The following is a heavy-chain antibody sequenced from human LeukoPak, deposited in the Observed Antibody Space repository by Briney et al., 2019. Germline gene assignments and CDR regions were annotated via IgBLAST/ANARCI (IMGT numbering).Heavy chain of an antibody. V-gene: IGHV5-51*01. D-gene: IGHD5-18*01. J-gene: IGHJ4*02. CDR2: IYPGDSDP. CDR1: GYRFTNYW. Sequence: GESLKISCEGSGYRFTNYWIGWVRQMPGKGLEWMGIIYPGDSDPRLSPSFQGQVTISADKAISTAYLQWSSLKASDTAMYYCARHPSGYSYGYFDYWGQGTLVTVSS. CDR3: ARHPSGYSYGYFDY.